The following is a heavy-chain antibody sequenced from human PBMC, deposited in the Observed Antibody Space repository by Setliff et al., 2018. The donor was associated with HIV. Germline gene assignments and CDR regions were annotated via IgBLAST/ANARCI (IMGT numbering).Heavy chain of an antibody. Sequence: PGESLKISCRGSGYRFTGYWIGWVRQMPGKGLEWMGVICPGDSDTRYNPSFQGQVAISADKSTSTAYLQWSSLKASDTAMYYCVRHVSSSAVFDPWGQGTLVTVSS. CDR1: GYRFTGYW. J-gene: IGHJ5*02. V-gene: IGHV5-51*01. D-gene: IGHD3-10*01. CDR2: ICPGDSDT. CDR3: VRHVSSSAVFDP.